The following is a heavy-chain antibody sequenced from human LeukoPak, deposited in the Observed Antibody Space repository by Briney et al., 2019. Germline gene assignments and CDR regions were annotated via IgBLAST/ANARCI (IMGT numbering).Heavy chain of an antibody. CDR2: IYKSGST. CDR1: GGSISSYY. J-gene: IGHJ4*02. Sequence: SETLSLTCTVSGGSISSYYWSWIRQPAGKGLEWIGRIYKSGSTNYSPSLKSRVTMSVDTSKNQFSLKLSSVTAADTAVCYCARESIAAAGFDYWGQGTLVTVSS. D-gene: IGHD6-13*01. V-gene: IGHV4-4*07. CDR3: ARESIAAAGFDY.